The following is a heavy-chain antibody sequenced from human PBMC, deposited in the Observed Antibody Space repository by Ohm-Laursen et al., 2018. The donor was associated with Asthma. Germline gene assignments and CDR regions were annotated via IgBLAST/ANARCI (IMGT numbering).Heavy chain of an antibody. J-gene: IGHJ1*01. CDR1: GFTFSSYA. CDR2: INGDSKSI. D-gene: IGHD1-26*01. CDR3: ARAGPEWELPGREYSLIH. Sequence: SLRLSCAASGFTFSSYALNWVRQAPGKGLDWVSYINGDSKSIHYGDSVRGRFTISRDNAKNSLYLQMNNLRDEDTAVYYCARAGPEWELPGREYSLIHWGQGTLVTVSS. V-gene: IGHV3-48*02.